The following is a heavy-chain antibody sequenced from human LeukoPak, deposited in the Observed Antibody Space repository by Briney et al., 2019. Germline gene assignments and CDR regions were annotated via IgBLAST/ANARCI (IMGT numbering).Heavy chain of an antibody. Sequence: GGSLRLSCAASGFTFSSYSMNWVRQAPGKGLEWVSYISSSSSTIYYADSVKGRFTISRDNAKNSLYLQMNSLRDEDTAVYYCARTAVAGYYGTYYFDYWDQGTLVTVSS. V-gene: IGHV3-48*02. CDR3: ARTAVAGYYGTYYFDY. CDR2: ISSSSSTI. J-gene: IGHJ4*02. D-gene: IGHD6-19*01. CDR1: GFTFSSYS.